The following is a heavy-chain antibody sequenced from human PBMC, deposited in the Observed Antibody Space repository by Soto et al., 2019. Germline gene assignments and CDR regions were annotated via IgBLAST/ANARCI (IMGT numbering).Heavy chain of an antibody. CDR2: IIPIFGTA. CDR3: ARARYSGSYFPDX. CDR1: GGTFSSYA. Sequence: GASVKVSCKASGGTFSSYAISWVRQAPGQGLEWMGGIIPIFGTANYAQKFQGRVTITADESTSTAYMELSSLRSEDTAVYYCARARYSGSYFPDXWGQGTLVTVSS. J-gene: IGHJ4*02. V-gene: IGHV1-69*13. D-gene: IGHD1-26*01.